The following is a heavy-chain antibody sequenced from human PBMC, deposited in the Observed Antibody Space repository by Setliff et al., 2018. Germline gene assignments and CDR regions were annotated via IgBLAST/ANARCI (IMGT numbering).Heavy chain of an antibody. J-gene: IGHJ4*02. D-gene: IGHD5-12*01. CDR3: ARVARKSRPLSYFDK. Sequence: ASVKVSCKASGYTLTDYYIHWVRQAPGQGLEWMGWINPLSTATKYAQRFQDRVAMTRDTSMNTAYMELMRLTSDDTALYYCARVARKSRPLSYFDKWGQGTQVTVSS. V-gene: IGHV1-2*02. CDR1: GYTLTDYY. CDR2: INPLSTAT.